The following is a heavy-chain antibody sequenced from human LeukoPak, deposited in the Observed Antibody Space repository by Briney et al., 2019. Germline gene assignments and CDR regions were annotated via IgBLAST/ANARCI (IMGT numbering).Heavy chain of an antibody. Sequence: SVKVSCKASGGTFSSYAISWVRQAPGQGLEWMGGIIPISGTTNYAQKFQGRVTMTRDTSTTTVYMELSSLRSEDTAVYYCARDRDGVRGAINTPPGDYWGQGTLVTVSS. V-gene: IGHV1-69*05. CDR1: GGTFSSYA. D-gene: IGHD3-10*01. CDR2: IIPISGTT. J-gene: IGHJ4*02. CDR3: ARDRDGVRGAINTPPGDY.